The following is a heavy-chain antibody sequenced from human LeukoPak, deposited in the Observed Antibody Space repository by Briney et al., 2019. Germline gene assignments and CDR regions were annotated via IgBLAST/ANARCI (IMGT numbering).Heavy chain of an antibody. CDR3: AKDGIRYYYDSSGYYGDY. Sequence: GGSLRLSCVASGFSLSSYGMHWVRQAPGKGLEWVAGISYEGSNEYYADSVKGRFTISGDNSKNTLNLQMTSLRAEDTAVYYCAKDGIRYYYDSSGYYGDYWGQGTLVTVSS. CDR1: GFSLSSYG. D-gene: IGHD3-22*01. V-gene: IGHV3-30*18. CDR2: ISYEGSNE. J-gene: IGHJ4*02.